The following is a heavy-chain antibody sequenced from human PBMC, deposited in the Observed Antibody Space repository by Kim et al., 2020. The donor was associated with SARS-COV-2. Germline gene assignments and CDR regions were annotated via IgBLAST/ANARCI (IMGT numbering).Heavy chain of an antibody. CDR1: GYTFTGYY. CDR2: INPNSGGT. J-gene: IGHJ5*02. V-gene: IGHV1-2*06. Sequence: ASVKVSCKASGYTFTGYYMHWVRQAPGQGLEWMGRINPNSGGTNYAQKFQGRVTMTRDTSISTAYMELSRLRSDDTAVYYCARDSGGSIYTRFDPWGQGTLVTVSS. CDR3: ARDSGGSIYTRFDP. D-gene: IGHD3-10*01.